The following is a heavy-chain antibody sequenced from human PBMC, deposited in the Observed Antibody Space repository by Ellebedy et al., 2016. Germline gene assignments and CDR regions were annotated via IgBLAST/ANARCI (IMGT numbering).Heavy chain of an antibody. D-gene: IGHD1-1*01. Sequence: SETLSLXXTVSGGSVSSSSYYWGWIRQPPGKGLEWIGSMYYSGNTFYNVSLKSRVTISVDTSKNQFSLKLRSVTAADTAVYFCARDTTGTTRNWIDPWGQGTLVTVSS. CDR2: MYYSGNT. V-gene: IGHV4-39*07. CDR3: ARDTTGTTRNWIDP. CDR1: GGSVSSSSYY. J-gene: IGHJ5*02.